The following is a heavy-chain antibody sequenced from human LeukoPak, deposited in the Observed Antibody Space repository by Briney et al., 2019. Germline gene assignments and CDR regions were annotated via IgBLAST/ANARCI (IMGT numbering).Heavy chain of an antibody. Sequence: PGGSLRLSCSASGFTFNSYAMHWVRQAPGKGLVYVSGIRSNGGSTYYADSVKGRFTISRDNSKNILYLQMSSLRPEDTAVYYCAKAPVGATSYFDSWGQGTLVTVSS. CDR2: IRSNGGST. CDR3: AKAPVGATSYFDS. J-gene: IGHJ4*02. CDR1: GFTFNSYA. D-gene: IGHD1-26*01. V-gene: IGHV3-64D*08.